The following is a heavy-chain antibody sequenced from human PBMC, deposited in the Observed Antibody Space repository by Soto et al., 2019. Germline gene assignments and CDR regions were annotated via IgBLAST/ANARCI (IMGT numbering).Heavy chain of an antibody. D-gene: IGHD3-3*01. CDR1: GGSISSYY. CDR2: IYYSGST. Sequence: SETLSLTCTVSGGSISSYYWSWIRQPPGKGLEWIGYIYYSGSTNYNPSLKSRVTISVDTSKNQFSLKLSSVTAADTAVYYCARSGTEYYDFWSGVDYFDYWGQGTLVTVSS. J-gene: IGHJ4*02. V-gene: IGHV4-59*01. CDR3: ARSGTEYYDFWSGVDYFDY.